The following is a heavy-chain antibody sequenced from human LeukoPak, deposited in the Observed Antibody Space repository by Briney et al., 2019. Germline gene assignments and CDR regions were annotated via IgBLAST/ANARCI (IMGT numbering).Heavy chain of an antibody. J-gene: IGHJ4*02. Sequence: GGSLRLSCAASGFTFSSYAMSWVRQAPGKGMEWVSAISGSGGSTYYADSVKGRFTISRDNSKNTLYLQMNSLRAEDTAVYYCAKGVREYSGSHCFDYWGQGTLVTVSS. CDR3: AKGVREYSGSHCFDY. CDR1: GFTFSSYA. CDR2: ISGSGGST. D-gene: IGHD1-26*01. V-gene: IGHV3-23*01.